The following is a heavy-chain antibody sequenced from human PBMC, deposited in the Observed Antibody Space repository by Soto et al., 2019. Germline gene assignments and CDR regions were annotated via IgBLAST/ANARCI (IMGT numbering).Heavy chain of an antibody. Sequence: AETRALNCTISRCSINNKKNYWGWIRQPPGQGLEWLGTIYSLGNTYYNPSLKSRVTISVDKSKSQLFLKLSSVTAPDTAVYYCARQIYDSSGYYYAYWGQGTLVTVSS. CDR1: RCSINNKKNY. CDR2: IYSLGNT. J-gene: IGHJ4*02. V-gene: IGHV4-39*01. D-gene: IGHD3-22*01. CDR3: ARQIYDSSGYYYAY.